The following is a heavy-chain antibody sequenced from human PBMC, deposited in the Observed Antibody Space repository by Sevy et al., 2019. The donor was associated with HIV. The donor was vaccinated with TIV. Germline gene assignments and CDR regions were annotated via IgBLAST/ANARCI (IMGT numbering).Heavy chain of an antibody. CDR3: AKDLTERYSTSSGDFDY. J-gene: IGHJ4*01. D-gene: IGHD6-6*01. CDR1: GFTFNVYG. CDR2: TRYDGSTK. V-gene: IGHV3-30*02. Sequence: GGSLRLSCAASGFTFNVYGMHWVRQAPGKGLQWVAFTRYDGSTKYYADSVKGRFTISRDNSKNSLYLQMNSLRFEDTAMYYCAKDLTERYSTSSGDFDYWGHGSLVTVSS.